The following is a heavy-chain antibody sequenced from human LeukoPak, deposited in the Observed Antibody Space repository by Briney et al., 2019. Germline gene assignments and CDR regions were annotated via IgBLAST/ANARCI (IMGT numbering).Heavy chain of an antibody. CDR3: ARVPPLNYYGSGSYYPF. Sequence: GGSLRLSCAASGFTFSSYWMSWVRQAPGNGLEWVANIKQDGSEKYYVDSVKGRFTISRDNAKNSLYLQMNSLRAEDTAVYYCARVPPLNYYGSGSYYPFWGQGTLVTVSS. D-gene: IGHD3-10*01. CDR1: GFTFSSYW. J-gene: IGHJ4*02. CDR2: IKQDGSEK. V-gene: IGHV3-7*01.